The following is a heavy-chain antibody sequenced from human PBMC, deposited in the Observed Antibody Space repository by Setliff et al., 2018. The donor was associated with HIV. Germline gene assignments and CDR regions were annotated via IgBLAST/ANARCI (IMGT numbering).Heavy chain of an antibody. CDR2: MKQDGSST. V-gene: IGHV3-7*01. D-gene: IGHD3-22*01. J-gene: IGHJ4*02. Sequence: GGSLRLSCVGSGFTFGNYWMSWVRQTPGKGLEWVANMKQDGSSTTYADSVKDRFTISRDNAKNSLYLQMDSLRAEDTAVYYCARDSRFSSDYGDFDYWGQGALVTVSS. CDR3: ARDSRFSSDYGDFDY. CDR1: GFTFGNYW.